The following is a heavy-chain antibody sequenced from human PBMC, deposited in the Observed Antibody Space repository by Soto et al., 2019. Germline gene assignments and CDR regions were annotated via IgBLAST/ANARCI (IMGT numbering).Heavy chain of an antibody. Sequence: ASVKVSCKASGYTFTSYGISWVRQAPGQGLEWMGWINPYNGNTNYAQKFQGWVTMTRDTSISTAYMELSRLRSDDTAVYYCAREGGGSSSYYYYGMDVWGQGTTVTVSS. D-gene: IGHD6-6*01. J-gene: IGHJ6*02. CDR2: INPYNGNT. CDR1: GYTFTSYG. CDR3: AREGGGSSSYYYYGMDV. V-gene: IGHV1-18*01.